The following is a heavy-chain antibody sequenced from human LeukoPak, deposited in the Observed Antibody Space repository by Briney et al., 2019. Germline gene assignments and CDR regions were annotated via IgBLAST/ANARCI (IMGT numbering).Heavy chain of an antibody. D-gene: IGHD2-2*01. Sequence: SETLSLTCTVSGGSISSSSYYWGWIRQPPGKGLEWIGSIYYSGSTYYNPSLKSRVTISVDTSKNQFSLKLSSVTAADTAVYYCARPIVATATEMVDAFDIWGQGTMVTVSS. CDR2: IYYSGST. V-gene: IGHV4-39*01. CDR3: ARPIVATATEMVDAFDI. J-gene: IGHJ3*02. CDR1: GGSISSSSYY.